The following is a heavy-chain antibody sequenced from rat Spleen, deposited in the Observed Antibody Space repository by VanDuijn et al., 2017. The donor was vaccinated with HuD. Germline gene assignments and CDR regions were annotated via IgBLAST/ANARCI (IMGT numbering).Heavy chain of an antibody. CDR2: IIYDGSRT. D-gene: IGHD4-3*01. CDR1: GFTFSDYN. V-gene: IGHV5-7*01. J-gene: IGHJ4*01. CDR3: ARHRSGYYYVMDA. Sequence: EVQLVESGGGLVQPGRSLKLSCAASGFTFSDYNMAWVRQAPKKGLEWVATIIYDGSRTYYRDSVKGRFTVSRDNAKSTLYLQMDSLRSEDTATYYCARHRSGYYYVMDAWGQGASVTVSS.